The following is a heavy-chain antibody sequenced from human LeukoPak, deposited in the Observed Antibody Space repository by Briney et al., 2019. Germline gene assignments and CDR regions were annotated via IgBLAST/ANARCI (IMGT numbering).Heavy chain of an antibody. D-gene: IGHD3-10*01. Sequence: SETLSLTCAVYGGSFSGYYWSWIRQPPGTGLEWIGEINHSGRTNYNPSLKSRVTISVDTSKNQFSLKLSSVTAADTAVYYCARTKEYYYGSGTYYKKEKYYHYYGMDVWGRGTTVTVSS. CDR1: GGSFSGYY. J-gene: IGHJ6*02. CDR3: ARTKEYYYGSGTYYKKEKYYHYYGMDV. V-gene: IGHV4-34*01. CDR2: INHSGRT.